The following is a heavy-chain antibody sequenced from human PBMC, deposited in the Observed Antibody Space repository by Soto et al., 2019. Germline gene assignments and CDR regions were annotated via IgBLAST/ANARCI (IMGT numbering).Heavy chain of an antibody. J-gene: IGHJ4*02. D-gene: IGHD3-22*01. CDR3: RATYFSDSSGYTRCFDY. CDR1: GFTLSDHY. CDR2: SRDKAQAYST. Sequence: GGSLRLSCAGSGFTLSDHYIDWVRQAPGKGLEWVGRSRDKAQAYSTAYAASVKGRFTTSRDESKNSVCLQMNSLKTEDTAVYCVRATYFSDSSGYTRCFDYWGQGTLVTVSS. V-gene: IGHV3-72*01.